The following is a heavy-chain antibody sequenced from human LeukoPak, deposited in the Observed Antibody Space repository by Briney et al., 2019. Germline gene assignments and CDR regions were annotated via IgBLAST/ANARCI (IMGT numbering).Heavy chain of an antibody. CDR1: GGSISSYF. J-gene: IGHJ4*02. CDR3: ARARSGSFLYFDY. CDR2: VYFSGRT. V-gene: IGHV4-59*01. D-gene: IGHD1-26*01. Sequence: SETLSLTCTVSGGSISSYFWSWIRQPPGKGLEWIGFVYFSGRTSYNPSLKSRVSISLDTSKNQISLKVSSLTAADTAVYYCARARSGSFLYFDYWGQGTLVTVSS.